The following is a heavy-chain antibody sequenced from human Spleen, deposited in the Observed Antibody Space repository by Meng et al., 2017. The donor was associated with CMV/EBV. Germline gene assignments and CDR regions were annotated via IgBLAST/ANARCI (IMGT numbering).Heavy chain of an antibody. CDR2: IYYSGST. CDR1: GDSISNSDYY. CDR3: AAYNFWNGYYRGYFDH. J-gene: IGHJ4*02. Sequence: SETLSLTCTVSGDSISNSDYYWAWIRQSPGKGLEWFGNIYYSGSTYYNPSLKSRVTLSIDTSKNQFSVKLTSVTAADTAVYYCAAYNFWNGYYRGYFDHWGQGTLVTAPQ. D-gene: IGHD3-3*01. V-gene: IGHV4-39*01.